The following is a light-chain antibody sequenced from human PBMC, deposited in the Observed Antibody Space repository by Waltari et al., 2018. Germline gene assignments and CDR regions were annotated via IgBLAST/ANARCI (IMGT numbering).Light chain of an antibody. CDR2: GAS. CDR3: QQYVGWPPTLT. Sequence: EIVMTQSPATLSVSPGERASLSCRASQSVSINLAWYQQKPGQAPRLLIYGASTRATGIPVRFSGSGSGTEFTLTISSLQSEDFAGYYCQQYVGWPPTLTFGGGTKVEIK. CDR1: QSVSIN. V-gene: IGKV3-15*01. J-gene: IGKJ4*01.